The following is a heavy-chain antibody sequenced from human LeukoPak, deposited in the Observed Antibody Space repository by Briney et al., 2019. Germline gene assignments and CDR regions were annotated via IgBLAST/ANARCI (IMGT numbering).Heavy chain of an antibody. CDR2: ISWNSGSI. D-gene: IGHD2-2*01. V-gene: IGHV3-9*01. Sequence: GRSLRLSCAASGFTFDDYAMHWVRQAPGKGLEWVSGISWNSGSIGYADSVKGRFTNSRDNAKNSLYLQMNSLRAEDTAVYYCAKPPRYCSSTSCSYFDYWGQGTLVTVSS. J-gene: IGHJ4*02. CDR3: AKPPRYCSSTSCSYFDY. CDR1: GFTFDDYA.